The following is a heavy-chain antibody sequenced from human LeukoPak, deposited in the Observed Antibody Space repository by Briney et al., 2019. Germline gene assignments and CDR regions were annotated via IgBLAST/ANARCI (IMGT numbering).Heavy chain of an antibody. CDR1: GFTFINAW. V-gene: IGHV3-15*01. J-gene: IGHJ4*02. CDR2: IKSKTDRGTT. D-gene: IGHD7-27*01. Sequence: GGSLRPSCAASGFTFINAWMSWVRQAPGKGLEWVGRIKSKTDRGTTDYAAPVKGRFTISRDDSKNTLFLQMNSLKTEDTAVYYCSTLTGDDYWGQGTLVTVSS. CDR3: STLTGDDY.